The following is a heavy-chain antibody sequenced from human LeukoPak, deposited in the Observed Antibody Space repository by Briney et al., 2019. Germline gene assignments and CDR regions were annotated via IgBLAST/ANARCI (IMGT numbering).Heavy chain of an antibody. Sequence: GGSLRLSCAASGFTFSGYGMHWVRQVPGKGLEWVAFIPYDGSNKYYADSVKGRFTISRDNSKNTLYLQMNSLRAEDTAVYYCAKGNYGFDYWGQGTLVTVSS. V-gene: IGHV3-30*02. CDR2: IPYDGSNK. CDR3: AKGNYGFDY. J-gene: IGHJ4*02. D-gene: IGHD3-10*01. CDR1: GFTFSGYG.